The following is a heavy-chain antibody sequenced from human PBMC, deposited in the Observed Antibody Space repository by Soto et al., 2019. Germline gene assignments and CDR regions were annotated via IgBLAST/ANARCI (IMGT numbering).Heavy chain of an antibody. Sequence: SETLCLTCTVSGGYIGSLSYYWGWIRQPPGKGLEWIGSIYYSGSTYYNPSLKSRVTISVDTSKNQFSLKLSSVTAADTAVYYCARHPVSDFWSGYHPPYYGMDVWGQGTTVTVSS. J-gene: IGHJ6*02. CDR3: ARHPVSDFWSGYHPPYYGMDV. V-gene: IGHV4-39*01. CDR2: IYYSGST. CDR1: GGYIGSLSYY. D-gene: IGHD3-3*01.